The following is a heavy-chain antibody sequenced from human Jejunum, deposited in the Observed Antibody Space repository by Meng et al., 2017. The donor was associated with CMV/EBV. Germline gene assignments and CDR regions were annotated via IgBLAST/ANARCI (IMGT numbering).Heavy chain of an antibody. CDR2: FYYSGRT. CDR1: SSTSYY. J-gene: IGHJ4*01. CDR3: ARHSSGLTFHYDSSGYYSH. Sequence: SSTSYYWGWIGQPAGKGLKWIGSFYYSGRTYYNPSLKSRVTISVDTSKNQFSLKLSSVTAADTAVYYCARHSSGLTFHYDSSGYYSHWGQGTLVTVSS. D-gene: IGHD3-22*01. V-gene: IGHV4-39*01.